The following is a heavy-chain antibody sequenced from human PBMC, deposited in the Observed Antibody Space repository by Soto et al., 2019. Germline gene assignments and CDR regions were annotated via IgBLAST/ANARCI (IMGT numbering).Heavy chain of an antibody. CDR2: VYYTGTT. Sequence: PSVTLSLTCNVSGGSISSSSYYWGWIRQPPGKGLEWIGSVYYTGTTYYNPSLKSRVTISVDTSKNHFSLKVTSLTAADTSVYYXARLKGAYFISTYNWFDPWRQGIQVTVS. CDR1: GGSISSSSYY. V-gene: IGHV4-39*02. D-gene: IGHD3-16*01. J-gene: IGHJ5*02. CDR3: ARLKGAYFISTYNWFDP.